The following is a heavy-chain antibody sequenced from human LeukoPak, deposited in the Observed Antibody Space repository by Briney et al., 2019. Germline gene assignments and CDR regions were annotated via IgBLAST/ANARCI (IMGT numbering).Heavy chain of an antibody. Sequence: PGGSLRLSCAASGFTFSTYAMHWVRQAPGKGLEWVAVISYDGRNGIYYADSVKGRFTISRDNPKNTVYMQMNNLRAEDTAVYYCARDRPYDYGDYESLRSDYWGQGTLVTVSS. D-gene: IGHD4-17*01. CDR2: ISYDGRNGI. CDR3: ARDRPYDYGDYESLRSDY. J-gene: IGHJ4*02. CDR1: GFTFSTYA. V-gene: IGHV3-30*04.